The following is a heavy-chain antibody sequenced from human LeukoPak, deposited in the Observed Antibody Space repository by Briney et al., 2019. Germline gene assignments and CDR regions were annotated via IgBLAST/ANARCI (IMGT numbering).Heavy chain of an antibody. J-gene: IGHJ5*02. V-gene: IGHV3-21*01. CDR3: ARAVAGSQLDH. D-gene: IGHD6-19*01. Sequence: PGGSLRLSCAASGFTFSSYTMNWVRLAPGKGLEWVSSIRSSSSYIYYADSVKGRFTISRDNAKNSLYLQMNSLTVADTAVYYCARAVAGSQLDHWGQGTQVTVSS. CDR1: GFTFSSYT. CDR2: IRSSSSYI.